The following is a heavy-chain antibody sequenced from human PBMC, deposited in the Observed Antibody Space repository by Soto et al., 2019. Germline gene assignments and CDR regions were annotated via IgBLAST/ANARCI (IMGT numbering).Heavy chain of an antibody. Sequence: QVQLQQWGAGLLKPSETLSLTCAVYGGSFSGYYWSWIRQPPGKGLEWIGEINHSGSTNYNPSLKSRVTMSFATSKNQFSLRLSSVTAADTAVYYCARGRSSRGTCYFTCDLDFWGQGTLVTVSS. D-gene: IGHD2-15*01. CDR3: ARGRSSRGTCYFTCDLDF. CDR2: INHSGST. J-gene: IGHJ4*02. CDR1: GGSFSGYY. V-gene: IGHV4-34*01.